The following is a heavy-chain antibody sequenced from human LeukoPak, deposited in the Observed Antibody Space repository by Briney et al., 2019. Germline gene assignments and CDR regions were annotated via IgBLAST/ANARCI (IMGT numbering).Heavy chain of an antibody. CDR2: IYSGGST. J-gene: IGHJ5*01. CDR1: GFTVSSNY. CDR3: VRVRGGYRNWFDS. V-gene: IGHV3-66*01. D-gene: IGHD5-12*01. Sequence: GGSLRLSCAASGFTVSSNYMSWVRQAPGKGLEWVSVIYSGGSTYYADSVKGRFTISRDNSKNTLYLQMNSLRAEDTAVYYCVRVRGGYRNWFDSWGQGTLVTVSS.